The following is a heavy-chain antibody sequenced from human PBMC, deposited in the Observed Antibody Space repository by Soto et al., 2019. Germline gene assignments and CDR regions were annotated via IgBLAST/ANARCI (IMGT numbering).Heavy chain of an antibody. CDR1: GDTFSGYR. V-gene: IGHV1-69*18. D-gene: IGHD3-10*01. CDR2: FIPVFGTT. Sequence: QMQLVQSGAALQKPGSSVTVSCKASGDTFSGYRINWVRQAPGEGLEWMGRFIPVFGTTNDAQRFEGRVTFTADESTNTSHMELSGLLAEDTAVYYCATDGGFGDLKYWGPGTLVT. CDR3: ATDGGFGDLKY. J-gene: IGHJ4*02.